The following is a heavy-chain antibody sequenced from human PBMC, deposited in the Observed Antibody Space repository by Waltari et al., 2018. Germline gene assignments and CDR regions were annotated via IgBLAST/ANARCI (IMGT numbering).Heavy chain of an antibody. V-gene: IGHV3-7*03. CDR2: INQDGTHK. J-gene: IGHJ5*02. CDR3: ARDCSPGTSDS. Sequence: EVQLVESGGGLVQPGGSLRLSCAAYEFTVSTYWMSWVRQAPGKGPEWVANINQDGTHKDYVDSVRGRFTISRDNAENSLYLQMNSLAVEDTAIYYCARDCSPGTSDSWGQGTLVAVSS. CDR1: EFTVSTYW. D-gene: IGHD1-1*01.